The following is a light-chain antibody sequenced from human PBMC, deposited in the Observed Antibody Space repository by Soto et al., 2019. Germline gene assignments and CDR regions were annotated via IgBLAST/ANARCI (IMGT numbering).Light chain of an antibody. J-gene: IGKJ4*01. V-gene: IGKV1-9*01. Sequence: DIQLTQSPSVLSASVGDTVTSTCRASQALSNYLAWYQQKPGKAPDLLIYSASTLQSGVPSRFSGSGSETHFTLTISSLQPEDVATYYCQLYDSLPLLTFGGGTKVDIK. CDR3: QLYDSLPLLT. CDR1: QALSNY. CDR2: SAS.